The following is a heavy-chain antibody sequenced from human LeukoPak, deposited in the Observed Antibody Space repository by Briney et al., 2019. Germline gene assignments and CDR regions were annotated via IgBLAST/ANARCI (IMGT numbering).Heavy chain of an antibody. D-gene: IGHD2-21*02. Sequence: SVKVSCKASGGTFSSYAISWVRQAPGQGLEWMGRIIPIFGTANYAQKFQGRVTITTDESTSTAYMELSSLRSEDTAVYFCATPAAYCGGDCYAYFDYWGQGTLVTVSS. CDR3: ATPAAYCGGDCYAYFDY. CDR1: GGTFSSYA. CDR2: IIPIFGTA. V-gene: IGHV1-69*05. J-gene: IGHJ4*02.